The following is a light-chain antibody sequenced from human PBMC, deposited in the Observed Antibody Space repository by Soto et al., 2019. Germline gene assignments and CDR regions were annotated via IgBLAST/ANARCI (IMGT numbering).Light chain of an antibody. CDR2: DAS. CDR3: QQYGSSPT. CDR1: QSVSSH. J-gene: IGKJ1*01. V-gene: IGKV3-20*01. Sequence: EIVLTQSPATLSLSPGERATLSCRASQSVSSHLAWFQQRPGQAPRLLIYDASSRATGIPDRFSGSGSGTDFTLTISRLEPEDFAVYYCQQYGSSPTFGQGTKVDI.